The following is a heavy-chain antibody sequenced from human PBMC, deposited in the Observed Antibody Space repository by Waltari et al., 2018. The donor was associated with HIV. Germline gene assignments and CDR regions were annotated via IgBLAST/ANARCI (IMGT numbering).Heavy chain of an antibody. CDR2: LYYSGYT. V-gene: IGHV4-31*03. D-gene: IGHD4-17*01. CDR3: ARDKYGGHWFDP. CDR1: GASIIRGYYY. Sequence: QVQLQESGPGLVKPSQTLSLSCTVPGASIIRGYYYWSWIRQHPGKGLEWIGYLYYSGYTHYSPSLQSRVTISVDTSKNHFSLNLSSVTAADTAVYYCARDKYGGHWFDPWGQGTLVTVSS. J-gene: IGHJ5*02.